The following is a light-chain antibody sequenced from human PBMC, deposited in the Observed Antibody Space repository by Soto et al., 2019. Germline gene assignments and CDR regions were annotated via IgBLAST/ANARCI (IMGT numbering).Light chain of an antibody. Sequence: DIQMTQSPSSLSASVGDRVTITCRASQSISSYLNWYQQKPGKAPKLLIYAASSLHSGVPSRFSGSGSWTDFTLTISSLQPEDFATYYCQQSYSTPLTFGPGTKVYIK. CDR3: QQSYSTPLT. V-gene: IGKV1-39*01. CDR1: QSISSY. CDR2: AAS. J-gene: IGKJ3*01.